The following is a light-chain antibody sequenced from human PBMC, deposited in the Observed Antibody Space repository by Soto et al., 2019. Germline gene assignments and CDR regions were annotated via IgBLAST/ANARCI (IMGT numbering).Light chain of an antibody. CDR3: QQYNTNSWT. CDR1: QSISSW. J-gene: IGKJ1*01. CDR2: KAS. Sequence: DIQMTQSPSTLSASVGDRVTITCRASQSISSWLAWYQHKPGKAPKLLIYKASTLEGGVTSRFSGSGSGTEFTLTISGLQPYDFATYYCQQYNTNSWTFGQGTKVEIK. V-gene: IGKV1-5*03.